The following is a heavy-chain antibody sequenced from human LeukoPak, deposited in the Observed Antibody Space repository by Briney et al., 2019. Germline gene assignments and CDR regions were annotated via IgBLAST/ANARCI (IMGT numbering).Heavy chain of an antibody. CDR3: AAQGGYSGYDFGDFDY. CDR2: IVVGSGNT. CDR1: GFTFTSSA. V-gene: IGHV1-58*02. D-gene: IGHD5-12*01. J-gene: IGHJ4*02. Sequence: GASVKVSCKASGFTFTSSAMQWVRQARGQRLEWIGWIVVGSGNTNYAQKFQERVTITRDMSTSTAYMELSSLRSEDTAAYYCAAQGGYSGYDFGDFDYWGQGTLVTVSS.